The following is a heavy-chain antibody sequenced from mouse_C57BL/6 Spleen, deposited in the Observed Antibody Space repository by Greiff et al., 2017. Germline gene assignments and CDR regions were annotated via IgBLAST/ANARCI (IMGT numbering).Heavy chain of an antibody. V-gene: IGHV7-3*01. CDR2: IRNKANGYTT. J-gene: IGHJ2*01. D-gene: IGHD3-2*02. CDR1: GFTFTDYY. CDR3: ARYIVDSSGYHYFDY. Sequence: EVKLVESGGGLVQPGGSLSLSCAASGFTFTDYYMSWVRQPPGKALEWLGFIRNKANGYTTEYSVSVKGRFTISRDNAQSILYLQMNALRAENSAKYDGARYIVDSSGYHYFDYWGQGTTLTVSS.